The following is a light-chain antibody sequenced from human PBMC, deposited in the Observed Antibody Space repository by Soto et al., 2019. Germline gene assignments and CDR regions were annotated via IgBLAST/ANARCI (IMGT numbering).Light chain of an antibody. CDR3: QQYNSYPTWT. CDR2: KAS. J-gene: IGKJ1*01. V-gene: IGKV1-5*03. CDR1: QSISSC. Sequence: DLQMTQSPSTLSPSVGDRVTITSRGSQSISSCLAWYQKKPXKAPKLXXYKASSLESGVPSRFSGSGSGTEFTLTISSLQPDDFATYYCQQYNSYPTWTFGQGTKVDI.